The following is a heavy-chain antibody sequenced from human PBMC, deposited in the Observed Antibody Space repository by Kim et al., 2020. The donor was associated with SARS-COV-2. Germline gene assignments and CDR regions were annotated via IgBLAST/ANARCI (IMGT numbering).Heavy chain of an antibody. CDR2: VSESGTT. D-gene: IGHD2-21*01. CDR1: DGTVTGHF. V-gene: IGHV4-34*01. CDR3: ARMCGEFVGASFDF. J-gene: IGHJ3*01. Sequence: SETLSLTCAVFDGTVTGHFWSWVRQSPQRGLEWVEEVSESGTTNSNPSLKSRVRTSVDTSRNQFSLKLTSVTAAATAFYYCARMCGEFVGASFDFWGQGT.